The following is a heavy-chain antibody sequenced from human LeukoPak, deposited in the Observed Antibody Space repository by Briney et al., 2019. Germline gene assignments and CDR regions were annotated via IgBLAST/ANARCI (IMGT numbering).Heavy chain of an antibody. CDR3: ARAWDRGLWFGESFDY. V-gene: IGHV3-30*04. Sequence: PGGSLRLSCAASGFTFSSYAMHWVRQAPGKGLEWVAVISYDGSNKYYADSVKGRFTISRDNSKNTLYLQMNSLRAEDTAVYYCARAWDRGLWFGESFDYWGQGTLVTVSS. CDR1: GFTFSSYA. J-gene: IGHJ4*02. D-gene: IGHD3-10*01. CDR2: ISYDGSNK.